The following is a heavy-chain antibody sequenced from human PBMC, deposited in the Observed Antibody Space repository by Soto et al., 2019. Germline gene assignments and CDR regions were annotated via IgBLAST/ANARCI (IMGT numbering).Heavy chain of an antibody. V-gene: IGHV3-30*18. CDR1: GFTFSSYG. D-gene: IGHD4-17*01. Sequence: QVQLVESGGGVVQPGRSLRLSCAASGFTFSSYGMHWVRQAPGKGLEWVAVISYDGSNKYYADSVKGRFTISRDNSKNTLYLQMNILRAEDTAVYYCAKAFYDAYGDSDVDYWGQGTLVTVSS. CDR2: ISYDGSNK. J-gene: IGHJ4*02. CDR3: AKAFYDAYGDSDVDY.